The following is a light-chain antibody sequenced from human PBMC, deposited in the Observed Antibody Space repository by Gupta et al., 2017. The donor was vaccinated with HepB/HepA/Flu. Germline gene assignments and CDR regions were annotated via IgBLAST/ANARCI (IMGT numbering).Light chain of an antibody. CDR2: GAS. V-gene: IGKV3-20*01. CDR1: QTVTRDF. J-gene: IGKJ2*04. CDR3: QHYGTSRGS. Sequence: EIVLTQSPGTLSLSPGERATLSCRTSQTVTRDFLAWYQQKPGQAPRLLIYGASSRATGIPDRFSGSGSGTDFTLTISSLESEDFAVFYCQHYGTSRGSFGQGTKLEIK.